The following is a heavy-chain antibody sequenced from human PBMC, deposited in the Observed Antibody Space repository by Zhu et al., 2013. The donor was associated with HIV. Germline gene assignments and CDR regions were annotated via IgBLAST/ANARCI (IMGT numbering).Heavy chain of an antibody. CDR3: ASSIAAGGVGWDYHYMDV. Sequence: QVQLVQPGSEMKKPGASVKVSCKTSGYTFSDHYLHWVRQAPGQGLEWVGWISPSNGATKYAPNFQGRVTMTRDTSISTAYMDLIRLTSDDTAVYYCASSIAAGGVGWDYHYMDVWGKGATVTVSS. CDR2: ISPSNGAT. V-gene: IGHV1-2*02. CDR1: GYTFSDHY. J-gene: IGHJ6*03. D-gene: IGHD6-13*01.